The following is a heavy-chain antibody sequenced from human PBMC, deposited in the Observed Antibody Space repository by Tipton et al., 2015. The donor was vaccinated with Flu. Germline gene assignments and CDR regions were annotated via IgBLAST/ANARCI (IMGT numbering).Heavy chain of an antibody. CDR2: VYPSGSA. V-gene: IGHV4-61*02. CDR1: GGSISSGSYY. CDR3: ARPHRQFSDNACDI. D-gene: IGHD5-24*01. J-gene: IGHJ3*02. Sequence: TLSLTCTVSGGSISSGSYYWSWIRQPAGKGLEWIGRVYPSGSANYNPSLKSRVTISVDTSKNQFSLNLSSVTAADTAVYYCARPHRQFSDNACDIWGQGTMVSVSS.